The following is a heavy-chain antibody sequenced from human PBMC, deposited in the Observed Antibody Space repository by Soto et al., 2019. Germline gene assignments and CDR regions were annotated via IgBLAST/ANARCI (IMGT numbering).Heavy chain of an antibody. CDR3: TQETHYYGSGSIDY. CDR1: GFTFSNAW. CDR2: IKSKTDGGTT. Sequence: GGSLRLSCAASGFTFSNAWMSWVRQAPGKGLEWVGRIKSKTDGGTTDYAAPVKGRFTISRDDSKNTLYLQMNSLKTEDTAVYYCTQETHYYGSGSIDYWGQGTLVIVSS. V-gene: IGHV3-15*01. J-gene: IGHJ4*02. D-gene: IGHD3-10*01.